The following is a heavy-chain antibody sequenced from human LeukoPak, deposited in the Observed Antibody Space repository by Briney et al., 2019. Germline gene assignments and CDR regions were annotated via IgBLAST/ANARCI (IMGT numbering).Heavy chain of an antibody. CDR1: GNTFTNND. CDR3: ATSSVDGTSSFFDP. Sequence: ASVKVSCKASGNTFTNNDIIWVRQATGRGLEWMGWMNPYNGDTGYVQKFQGRVTLTRDTSTTTAYMELSGLKPDDSAVYYCATSSVDGTSSFFDPWGQGSLVTVSS. J-gene: IGHJ5*02. CDR2: MNPYNGDT. D-gene: IGHD3/OR15-3a*01. V-gene: IGHV1-8*01.